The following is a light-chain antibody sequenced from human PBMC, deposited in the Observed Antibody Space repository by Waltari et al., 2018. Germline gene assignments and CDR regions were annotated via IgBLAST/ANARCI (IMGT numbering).Light chain of an antibody. CDR3: SAWDSSLSAHV. CDR2: RKN. V-gene: IGLV10-54*04. CDR1: SNNVGNQG. J-gene: IGLJ6*01. Sequence: QAGLTQPPSVSKGLRQTATLTCTGNSNNVGNQGAAWLQQPQGHPTKLLSYRKNNRPSGISERFSASRSGNTASLTITGLQPEDEADYYCSAWDSSLSAHVFGSGTKVTVL.